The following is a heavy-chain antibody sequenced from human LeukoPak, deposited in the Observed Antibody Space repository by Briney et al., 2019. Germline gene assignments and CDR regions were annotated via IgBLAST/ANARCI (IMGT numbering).Heavy chain of an antibody. Sequence: ASVKVSCKASGYTFTDYYIHWVRQAPGQGFEWMGWITPKNGGTNYAQKFQGRVIMTGDTSITTAYMELSSLRSDDTAVYYCARGDWGSFKSPDSWGQGTLVTVSS. CDR3: ARGDWGSFKSPDS. CDR1: GYTFTDYY. V-gene: IGHV1-2*02. CDR2: ITPKNGGT. D-gene: IGHD7-27*01. J-gene: IGHJ4*02.